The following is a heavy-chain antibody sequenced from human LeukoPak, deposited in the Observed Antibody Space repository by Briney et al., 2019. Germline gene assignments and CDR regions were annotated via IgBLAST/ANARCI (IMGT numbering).Heavy chain of an antibody. V-gene: IGHV4-59*01. D-gene: IGHD6-13*01. CDR3: ARQAAAVYYYYYYMDV. J-gene: IGHJ6*03. CDR1: GGSISSYY. CDR2: IYYSGST. Sequence: PSETLSLTCTVSGGSISSYYWSWIRQPPGKGLEWLGYIYYSGSTNYNPSLKSRVTISVDTSKNQFSLKLSSVTAADTAVYYCARQAAAVYYYYYYMDVWGKGTTVTVSS.